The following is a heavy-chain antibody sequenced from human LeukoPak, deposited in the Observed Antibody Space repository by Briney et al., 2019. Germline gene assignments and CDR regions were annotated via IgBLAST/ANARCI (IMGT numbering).Heavy chain of an antibody. V-gene: IGHV3-48*04. Sequence: GGSLRLSCAASGFTYSSYSMSWVRQAPGKGLEWVSFISRDGGTIDYADSVKGRFTISRDNAKNSLYLQMSRLRGEETAVYYCARKAITVTTFDYWGQGTLVTVSS. D-gene: IGHD4-17*01. CDR1: GFTYSSYS. CDR3: ARKAITVTTFDY. J-gene: IGHJ4*02. CDR2: ISRDGGTI.